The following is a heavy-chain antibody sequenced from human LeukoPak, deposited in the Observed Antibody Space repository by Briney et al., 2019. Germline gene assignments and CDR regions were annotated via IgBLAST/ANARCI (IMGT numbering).Heavy chain of an antibody. CDR1: EFSASNYW. J-gene: IGHJ3*02. Sequence: GGSLRLSCVVSEFSASNYWMSWVRQAPGKGLEWVANIKQDGSQENYVDSVKGRFTISRDNAKNSLYLQMNSLRAEDTAVYYCARGIKIGDAFDIWGQGTMVTVSS. D-gene: IGHD2-15*01. CDR2: IKQDGSQE. V-gene: IGHV3-7*01. CDR3: ARGIKIGDAFDI.